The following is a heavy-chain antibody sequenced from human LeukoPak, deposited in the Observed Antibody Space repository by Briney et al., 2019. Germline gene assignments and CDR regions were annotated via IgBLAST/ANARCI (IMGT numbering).Heavy chain of an antibody. J-gene: IGHJ4*02. CDR3: ARDLSGGFDY. Sequence: GGSLRLSCADAGITFSTYGMHWVRQAPGKGLEWVAVISYDGSNKYYTDSVKGRFTISRDNSKNTLYLQMNSLRAEDTAVYYCARDLSGGFDYWGQGTLVTVSS. D-gene: IGHD1-26*01. CDR2: ISYDGSNK. V-gene: IGHV3-30*03. CDR1: GITFSTYG.